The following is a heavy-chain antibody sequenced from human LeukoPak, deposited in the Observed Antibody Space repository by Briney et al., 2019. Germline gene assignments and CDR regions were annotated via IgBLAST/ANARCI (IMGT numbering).Heavy chain of an antibody. D-gene: IGHD4-23*01. J-gene: IGHJ3*02. CDR3: ARPAVGI. Sequence: SETLSLTCTVSGGSISSSSYYWGWIRQSPGTGLEWIGSIYYSGSTYYNPSLKSRVTISVDTSKNQFSLKLSSVTAADTAVYYCARPAVGIWGQGTMVTVSS. CDR1: GGSISSSSYY. V-gene: IGHV4-39*01. CDR2: IYYSGST.